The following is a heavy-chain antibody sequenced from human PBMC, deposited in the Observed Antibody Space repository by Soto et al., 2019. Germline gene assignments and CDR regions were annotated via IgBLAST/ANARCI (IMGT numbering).Heavy chain of an antibody. D-gene: IGHD2-21*02. Sequence: QVQLVQSGAEVKKPGSSVKVSCKASGGTFSSYAISWVRQAPGQGLEWMGGIIPIFGTATYAQKFQGRVTITADEATSTAYMELSSLRSEDTAVYSCARANVSCGGDCYFPNAFDIWGQGTMVTVSS. J-gene: IGHJ3*02. CDR3: ARANVSCGGDCYFPNAFDI. CDR2: IIPIFGTA. CDR1: GGTFSSYA. V-gene: IGHV1-69*01.